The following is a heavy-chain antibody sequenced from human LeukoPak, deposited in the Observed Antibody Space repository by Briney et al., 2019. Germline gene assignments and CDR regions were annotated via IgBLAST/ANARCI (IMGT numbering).Heavy chain of an antibody. V-gene: IGHV4-39*01. J-gene: IGHJ5*02. D-gene: IGHD3-10*01. CDR3: ARHRYYGSGSYSLNWFDP. Sequence: PSETLSLTCTVSGGSISSSSYYWGWIRQPPGKGLEWIGSIYCSESTYYNPSLKSRVTISVDTSKNQFSLKLSSVTAADTAVYYCARHRYYGSGSYSLNWFDPWGQGTLVTVSS. CDR1: GGSISSSSYY. CDR2: IYCSEST.